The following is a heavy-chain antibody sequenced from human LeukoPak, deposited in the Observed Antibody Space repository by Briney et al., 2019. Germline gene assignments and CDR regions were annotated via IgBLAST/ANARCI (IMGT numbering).Heavy chain of an antibody. J-gene: IGHJ4*02. CDR1: GFTFRSYW. CDR3: ARDQSADMNY. Sequence: PGGSLRLSCAASGFTFRSYWMGWVRQAPRKGLEWVANTNEDGSQKYYVDSVKGRFTISRDNAKNSLYLQMSSLGDEDTAVYYCARDQSADMNYWGQGTLVTVSS. D-gene: IGHD3-9*01. CDR2: TNEDGSQK. V-gene: IGHV3-7*01.